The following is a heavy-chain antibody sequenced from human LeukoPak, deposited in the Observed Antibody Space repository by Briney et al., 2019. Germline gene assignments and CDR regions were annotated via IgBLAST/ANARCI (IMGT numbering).Heavy chain of an antibody. CDR2: MKSKSDGGTT. CDR3: ITDPRYELLGYCSGGSCYS. D-gene: IGHD2-15*01. J-gene: IGHJ4*02. CDR1: GFTFSKAW. V-gene: IGHV3-15*01. Sequence: GGSLRLSCAASGFTFSKAWMSWVRQAPGKGLEWVGRMKSKSDGGTTDYAAPVKGRFTISRDDSRNTLYVQMNGLESEDTAMYHCITDPRYELLGYCSGGSCYSWGQGTLVTVSS.